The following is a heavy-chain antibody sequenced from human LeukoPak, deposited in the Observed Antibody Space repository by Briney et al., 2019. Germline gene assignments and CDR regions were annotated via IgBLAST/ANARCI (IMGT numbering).Heavy chain of an antibody. CDR1: GGSISSYY. Sequence: ETLSLTXTVSGGSISSYYWSWIRQPPGKGLEWIGYIYYSGSTNYNPSLKSRVTISVDTSKNQFSLKLSSVTAADTAVYYCARQYSSGWDTIDAFDIWGQGTMVTVSS. D-gene: IGHD6-19*01. J-gene: IGHJ3*02. V-gene: IGHV4-59*08. CDR2: IYYSGST. CDR3: ARQYSSGWDTIDAFDI.